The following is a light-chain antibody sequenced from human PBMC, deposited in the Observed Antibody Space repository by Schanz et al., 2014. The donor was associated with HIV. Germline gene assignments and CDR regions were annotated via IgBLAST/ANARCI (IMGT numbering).Light chain of an antibody. J-gene: IGLJ1*01. V-gene: IGLV2-8*01. CDR3: SSYTSSSPLGV. Sequence: QSALTQPPSASGSPGQSVTISCTGTGTDVGGYNYVSWYQHHPGEAPKLIIYEVTKRPSGVPDRFSGSKSGRTASLTISGLQAEDEADYYCSSYTSSSPLGVFGTGTKLTVL. CDR2: EVT. CDR1: GTDVGGYNY.